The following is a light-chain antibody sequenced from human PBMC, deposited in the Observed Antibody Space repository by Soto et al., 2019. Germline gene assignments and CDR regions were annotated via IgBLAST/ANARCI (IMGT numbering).Light chain of an antibody. Sequence: DIVMTPSPDSLAVSLGERATINCKSSQSVLYSPNNSDYLAWYQQKAGQPPKLLFYWASTRESGVPDRFSGGGSGTDFTLTITRLQAEDVAVYYCHQYYSLTPPWTFGQGTKVDIK. CDR2: WAS. V-gene: IGKV4-1*01. CDR1: QSVLYSPNNSDY. CDR3: HQYYSLTPPWT. J-gene: IGKJ1*01.